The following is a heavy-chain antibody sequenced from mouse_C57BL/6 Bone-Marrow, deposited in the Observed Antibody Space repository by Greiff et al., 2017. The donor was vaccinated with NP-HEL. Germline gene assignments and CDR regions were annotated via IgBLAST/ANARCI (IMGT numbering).Heavy chain of an antibody. CDR2: ISYAGSN. V-gene: IGHV3-6*01. CDR1: GYSITSGFY. Sequence: DVQLQESGPGLVKPSQSLSLTCSVTGYSITSGFYWNWIRQFPGNKLEWRGFISYAGSNNYNPSLKNRISITRDTSKNQFFLTLNSVTTEDTATYYCARDKAYWGQGTLVTVSA. J-gene: IGHJ3*01. CDR3: ARDKAY.